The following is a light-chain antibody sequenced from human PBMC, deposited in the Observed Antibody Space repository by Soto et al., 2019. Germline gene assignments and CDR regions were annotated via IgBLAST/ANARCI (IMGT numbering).Light chain of an antibody. V-gene: IGLV2-14*03. Sequence: QSALTQPPSASGSPGQSVTISCTGTSSDIGAYIYVSWYQQHPGKVPKLLIFEVSDRPSGVSSRFSGSKSGNTASLTISGLQAEDEAHYYCSSYTGSYTYVFGTGTKVTVL. J-gene: IGLJ1*01. CDR3: SSYTGSYTYV. CDR1: SSDIGAYIY. CDR2: EVS.